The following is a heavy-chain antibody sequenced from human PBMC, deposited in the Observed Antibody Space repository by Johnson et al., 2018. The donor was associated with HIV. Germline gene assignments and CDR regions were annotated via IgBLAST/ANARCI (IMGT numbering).Heavy chain of an antibody. Sequence: QVQLVESGGGLVKPGGSLRLSCVASGFTFSDYYMTWIRQAPGKGLEWVSGISWNSGSIGYADSVKGRFTISRDNSKNTLYLQMNSLRAEDTAVYYCARESANSGRYSGAFDVWGQGTMVIVSS. CDR2: ISWNSGSI. V-gene: IGHV3-11*04. CDR3: ARESANSGRYSGAFDV. CDR1: GFTFSDYY. J-gene: IGHJ3*01. D-gene: IGHD1-26*01.